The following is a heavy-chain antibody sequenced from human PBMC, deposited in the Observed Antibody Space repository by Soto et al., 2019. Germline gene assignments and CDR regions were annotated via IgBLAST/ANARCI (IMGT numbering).Heavy chain of an antibody. CDR3: ARREIQGPIDY. CDR2: IYYSGTT. Sequence: QVQLQESGPGLVKPSDTLSLTCAVSGYSISSSNWWGWIRQPPGKGLEWIGYIYYSGTTYYNPSLKSRVTLSVDTSKNQCSLKLTSVTAVDTAVYYCARREIQGPIDYWGQGTLVTVSS. CDR1: GYSISSSNW. V-gene: IGHV4-28*01. J-gene: IGHJ4*02. D-gene: IGHD1-26*01.